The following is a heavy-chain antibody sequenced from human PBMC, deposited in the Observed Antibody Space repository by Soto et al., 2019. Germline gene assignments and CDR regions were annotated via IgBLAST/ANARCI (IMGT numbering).Heavy chain of an antibody. CDR3: ARPGYSSSWYSDYYYYGMEV. Sequence: ASVKVSCKASGYTFTSYGISWVRQAPGQGLEWMGWISAYNGNTNDAQKLQGRVTMTTDTSTSTAYMELRSLRSDDTAVYYCARPGYSSSWYSDYYYYGMEVWGQGTTVTVS. CDR2: ISAYNGNT. V-gene: IGHV1-18*04. CDR1: GYTFTSYG. J-gene: IGHJ6*02. D-gene: IGHD6-13*01.